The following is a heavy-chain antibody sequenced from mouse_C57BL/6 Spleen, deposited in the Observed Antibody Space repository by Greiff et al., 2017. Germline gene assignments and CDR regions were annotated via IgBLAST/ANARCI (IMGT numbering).Heavy chain of an antibody. Sequence: EVMLVESGGGLVKPGGSLKLSCAASGFTFSSYAMSWVRQTPEKRLEWVATISDGGSYTYYPDNVKGRFTISRDNAKNNLYLQMSHLKSEDTAMYYCARGGYYDYYAMDYWGQGTSVTVSS. J-gene: IGHJ4*01. CDR1: GFTFSSYA. D-gene: IGHD2-3*01. CDR2: ISDGGSYT. V-gene: IGHV5-4*03. CDR3: ARGGYYDYYAMDY.